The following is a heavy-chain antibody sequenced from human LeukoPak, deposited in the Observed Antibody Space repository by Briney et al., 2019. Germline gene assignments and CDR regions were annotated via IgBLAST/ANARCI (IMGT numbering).Heavy chain of an antibody. J-gene: IGHJ4*02. V-gene: IGHV3-48*01. D-gene: IGHD4-17*01. CDR1: GFTFSTYT. Sequence: GGSLRLSCAASGFTFSTYTMSWVRQAPGRGLEWISYIRSSSSTIYYADSVKGRFTVSRDNAKDSLFLQMNSLRAEGTAVYYCARANGDYSINYFDYWGQGTLVTVSS. CDR2: IRSSSSTI. CDR3: ARANGDYSINYFDY.